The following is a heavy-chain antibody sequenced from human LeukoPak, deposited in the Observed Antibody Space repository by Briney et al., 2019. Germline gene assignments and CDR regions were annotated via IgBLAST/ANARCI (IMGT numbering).Heavy chain of an antibody. CDR3: ARAYYYDSSGYYITTEFDY. CDR2: ISAYNGNT. D-gene: IGHD3-22*01. Sequence: ASVKVSCKASGYTFTSYGISWVRQAPGQGLEWMGWISAYNGNTNYAQKLQGRVTMTTDTSTSTAYMELRSLRSDDTAVYCCARAYYYDSSGYYITTEFDYWGQGTLVTVSS. CDR1: GYTFTSYG. J-gene: IGHJ4*02. V-gene: IGHV1-18*01.